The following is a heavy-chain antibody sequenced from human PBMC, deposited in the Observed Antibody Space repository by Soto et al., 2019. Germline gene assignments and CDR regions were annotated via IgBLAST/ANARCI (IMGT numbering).Heavy chain of an antibody. CDR1: GFTVSNNY. Sequence: EVQLVESGGGLIQPGGSLRLSCAASGFTVSNNYMTWVRQAPGKGLEWVSVIYSGGSTYYADSVKGRFTISRDNCKNTLYLQMNSLRAEDTAVYYCARGYYDSSGYWNGLDVWGQGTTVIVSS. J-gene: IGHJ6*02. CDR2: IYSGGST. CDR3: ARGYYDSSGYWNGLDV. V-gene: IGHV3-53*01. D-gene: IGHD3-22*01.